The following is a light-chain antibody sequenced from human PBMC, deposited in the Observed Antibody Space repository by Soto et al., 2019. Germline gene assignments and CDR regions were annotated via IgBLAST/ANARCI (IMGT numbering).Light chain of an antibody. Sequence: DIVMTQSPDSLAVSLGERATINCKSSQSVLYTSNNKNYLAWYQQKPGQPPKLLIYWASTRESGVPDRFSGSGSGTDFPLSISSLRAEDAAVYYCHQHYNPPYTFGQGAKLEIK. CDR1: QSVLYTSNNKNY. V-gene: IGKV4-1*01. CDR2: WAS. CDR3: HQHYNPPYT. J-gene: IGKJ2*01.